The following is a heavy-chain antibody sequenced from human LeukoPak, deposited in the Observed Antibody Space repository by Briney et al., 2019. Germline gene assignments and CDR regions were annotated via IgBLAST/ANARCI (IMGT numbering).Heavy chain of an antibody. CDR1: GYTFTVYC. D-gene: IGHD1-1*01. CDR2: ITPNNGGT. J-gene: IGHJ6*03. Sequence: ASVKLSCKASGYTFTVYCVNWVREAPGQGVEWMGWITPNNGGTNYAQRLQGRGTINWDTSITPAYMELPALTSDDTAVYFCPTSFSQITSTAYYYMDVWGTGTSVTVSS. CDR3: PTSFSQITSTAYYYMDV. V-gene: IGHV1-2*02.